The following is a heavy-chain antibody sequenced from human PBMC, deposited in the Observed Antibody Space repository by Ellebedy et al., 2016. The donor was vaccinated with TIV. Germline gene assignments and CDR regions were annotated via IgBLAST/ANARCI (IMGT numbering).Heavy chain of an antibody. CDR2: IYYSGSPSGSP. Sequence: SETLSLTCTVSAGSVKTGSYSWIWVRQPAGKGLEFIGYIYYSGSPSGSPRYEPSLESRATVTLDTSRNQFTLNLRSVTAADSAVYFCARAPRTTGSGATFYSHAMDVWGQGTSVSVSS. CDR3: ARAPRTTGSGATFYSHAMDV. CDR1: AGSVKTGSYS. D-gene: IGHD3-10*01. V-gene: IGHV4-61*01. J-gene: IGHJ6*02.